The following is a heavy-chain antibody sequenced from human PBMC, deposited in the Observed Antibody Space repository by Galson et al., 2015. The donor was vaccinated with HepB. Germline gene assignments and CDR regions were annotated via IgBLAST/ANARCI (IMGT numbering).Heavy chain of an antibody. CDR1: RGSISSYY. Sequence: ETLSLTCTVSRGSISSYYWSWIRQPPGKGLEWIGYIYYSGSTNYNPSLKSRVTISVDTSKNQFSLKLSSVTAADTAVYYCASLILDSSGTLGMDVRGQGTTVTVSS. CDR3: ASLILDSSGTLGMDV. CDR2: IYYSGST. J-gene: IGHJ6*02. D-gene: IGHD6-19*01. V-gene: IGHV4-59*01.